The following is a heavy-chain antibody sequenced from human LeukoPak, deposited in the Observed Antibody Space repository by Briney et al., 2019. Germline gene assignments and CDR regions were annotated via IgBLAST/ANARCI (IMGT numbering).Heavy chain of an antibody. Sequence: SETLSLTCAVYGGSFSGYYWSWIRQPPRKRLEWIGEINHSGSTNYNPSLKSRVTTSVDTSKNQFSLKVNSVTAADTAVYYCARLHYSNYPIDYWGQGTLVTVSS. D-gene: IGHD4-11*01. J-gene: IGHJ4*02. V-gene: IGHV4-34*01. CDR1: GGSFSGYY. CDR3: ARLHYSNYPIDY. CDR2: INHSGST.